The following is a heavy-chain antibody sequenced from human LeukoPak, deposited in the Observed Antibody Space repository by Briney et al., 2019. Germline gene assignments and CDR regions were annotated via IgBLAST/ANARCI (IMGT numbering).Heavy chain of an antibody. J-gene: IGHJ6*03. CDR1: GFTFDDYG. D-gene: IGHD3-10*01. CDR2: IKWNGGST. V-gene: IGHV3-20*04. CDR3: ARLGFGELLSSHYYYYYYMDV. Sequence: PGGSLRLSCVASGFTFDDYGMSWVRQAPGKGLEWVSGIKWNGGSTGYADSVKGRFIISGDNAKNSLFLQMNSLGAEDTALYYCARLGFGELLSSHYYYYYYMDVWGKGTTVTVSS.